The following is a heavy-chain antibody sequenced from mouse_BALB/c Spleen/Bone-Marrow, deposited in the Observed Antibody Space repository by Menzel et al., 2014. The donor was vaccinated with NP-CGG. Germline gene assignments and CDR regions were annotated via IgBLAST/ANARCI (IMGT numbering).Heavy chain of an antibody. V-gene: IGHV1-26*01. CDR3: ARYDGYFGTMDN. J-gene: IGHJ4*01. CDR2: INHNNGGT. CDR1: GYTFTDYY. Sequence: EVQLQQYGPELVKPGATVKMSCKASGYTFTDYYMKGVKQSHGKSLEWIGDINHNNGGTSYNQKFKGKATLTVDKSSSTAYMQLNSRTSYDSAVDYWARYDGYFGTMDNWGQGTSATVSS. D-gene: IGHD2-3*01.